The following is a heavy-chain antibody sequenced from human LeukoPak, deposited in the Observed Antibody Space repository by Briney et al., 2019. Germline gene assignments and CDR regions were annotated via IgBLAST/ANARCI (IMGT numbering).Heavy chain of an antibody. D-gene: IGHD3-22*01. Sequence: ASVKVSCKASGYTFTSYGISWVRQAPGQGLEWMGWISAYNGNTNNAQKLQGRVTMTTDTSTSTAYMELSRLRSDDTAVYYCARDGVGYYDSSGYYYFQHWGQGTLVTVSS. CDR1: GYTFTSYG. V-gene: IGHV1-18*01. J-gene: IGHJ1*01. CDR3: ARDGVGYYDSSGYYYFQH. CDR2: ISAYNGNT.